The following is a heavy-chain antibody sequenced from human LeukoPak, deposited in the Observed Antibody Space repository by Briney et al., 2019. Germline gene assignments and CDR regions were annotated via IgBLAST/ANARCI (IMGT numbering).Heavy chain of an antibody. CDR1: GGSISGFY. V-gene: IGHV4-59*08. CDR3: ARQSVAAGTQWFDP. J-gene: IGHJ5*02. Sequence: SETLSLTCTVSGGSISGFYWTWIRQPPGKALEWMGYYGGSTHYNPSLESRVTISVDTSKNQFSLELTSVTAADTAVYYCARQSVAAGTQWFDPWGQGALVTVFS. D-gene: IGHD6-13*01. CDR2: YGGST.